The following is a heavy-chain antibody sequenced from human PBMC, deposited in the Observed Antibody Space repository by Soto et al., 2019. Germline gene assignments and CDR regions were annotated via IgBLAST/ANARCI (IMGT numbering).Heavy chain of an antibody. CDR3: AKGSEVPRQELDY. D-gene: IGHD2-15*01. CDR1: GFTFSNFG. CDR2: ISSDGSDK. Sequence: QVQLVESGGGVVQPGRSLRLSCAASGFTFSNFGMHWVRQAPGKGLEWVAVISSDGSDKYYSDSVKGRFTISRDNSKNTLFLQINRLRVEASAMYHWAKGSEVPRQELDYWAQRNMPTVSS. V-gene: IGHV3-30*18. J-gene: IGHJ4*02.